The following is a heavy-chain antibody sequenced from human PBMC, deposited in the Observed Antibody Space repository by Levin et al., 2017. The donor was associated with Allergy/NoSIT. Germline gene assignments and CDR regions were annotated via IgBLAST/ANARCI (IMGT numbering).Heavy chain of an antibody. J-gene: IGHJ4*02. CDR3: ARHTALLWFEELVFDS. CDR1: GGSFITSSYF. D-gene: IGHD3-10*01. V-gene: IGHV4-39*01. Sequence: SETLSLTCTVSGGSFITSSYFLAWIRQPPGKGLEWLGSIYYSGTTYYNPSLKSRLTISIDTSTNQFPLKLRSVTAADTAVYYCARHTALLWFEELVFDSWGQGNLVAVSS. CDR2: IYYSGTT.